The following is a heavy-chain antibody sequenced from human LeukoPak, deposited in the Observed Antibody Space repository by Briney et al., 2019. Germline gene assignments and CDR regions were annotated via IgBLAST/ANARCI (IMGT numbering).Heavy chain of an antibody. V-gene: IGHV1-69*04. CDR1: GDTFSSYA. CDR3: ASGGDWFDH. J-gene: IGHJ5*02. CDR2: IIPILGIA. Sequence: ASVKLSCKASGDTFSSYAISCVRPAPGQGLEWRGRIIPILGIANYAQKFQGRVTITANKSTRTAYTELSTPRSEDTGAYYSASGGDWFDHWGQGTLVTVSS.